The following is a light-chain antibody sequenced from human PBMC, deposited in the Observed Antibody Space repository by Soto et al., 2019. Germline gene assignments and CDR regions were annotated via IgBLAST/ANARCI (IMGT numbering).Light chain of an antibody. CDR1: HDISNY. J-gene: IGKJ5*01. V-gene: IGKV1-27*01. Sequence: DIQMTQSPSSLSASVGDRVTITCRASHDISNYLAWYQQKPGKVPKLLIYAASTLQSGVPSRFSGSGSGTDFNLTISSLQPEDVATYYCQKYNSAPPFTFGQGTRLEIK. CDR2: AAS. CDR3: QKYNSAPPFT.